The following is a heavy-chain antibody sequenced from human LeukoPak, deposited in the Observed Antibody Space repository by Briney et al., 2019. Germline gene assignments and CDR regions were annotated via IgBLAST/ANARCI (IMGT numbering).Heavy chain of an antibody. Sequence: MTSETLSLTCAVYGGSFSGYYWSWIRQPPGKGLEWIGEINHSGSTNYNPSLKSRVTISVDTSKNQFSLKLSSVTAADTAVYYCARARRSSGSNYWGQGTLVTVPS. D-gene: IGHD6-19*01. CDR1: GGSFSGYY. V-gene: IGHV4-34*01. CDR2: INHSGST. CDR3: ARARRSSGSNY. J-gene: IGHJ4*02.